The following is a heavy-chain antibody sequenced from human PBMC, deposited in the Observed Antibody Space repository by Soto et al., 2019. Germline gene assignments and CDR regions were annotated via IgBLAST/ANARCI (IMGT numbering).Heavy chain of an antibody. CDR1: GFTFSSYA. CDR3: AKSRGAGGHFDY. J-gene: IGHJ4*02. Sequence: GGSLRLSCAASGFTFSSYAMGWVRQGPGKGLEWVAVVSIGGSTHYADSVRGRFTISRDNSKNTLSLQMDSLTAEDMAVYFCAKSRGAGGHFDYWGQGALVTVSS. V-gene: IGHV3-23*01. CDR2: VSIGGST. D-gene: IGHD2-15*01.